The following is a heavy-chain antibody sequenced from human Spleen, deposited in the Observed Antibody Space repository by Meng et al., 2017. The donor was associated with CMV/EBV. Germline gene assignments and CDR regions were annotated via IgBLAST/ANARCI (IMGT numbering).Heavy chain of an antibody. CDR3: VKDTGVVVPAPHQGFDY. D-gene: IGHD2-2*01. CDR2: ISWNSRKL. Sequence: SLKISCAASGFTFDDYAMHWVRQAPGKGLEWVSGISWNSRKLDYADSVKGRFTISRDNAKNSMYLQMNSLRPEDTAIYFCVKDTGVVVPAPHQGFDYWGQGALVTVSS. CDR1: GFTFDDYA. V-gene: IGHV3-9*01. J-gene: IGHJ4*02.